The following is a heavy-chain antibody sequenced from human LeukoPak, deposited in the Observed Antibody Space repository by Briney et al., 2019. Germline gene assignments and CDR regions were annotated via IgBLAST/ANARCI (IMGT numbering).Heavy chain of an antibody. V-gene: IGHV3-23*01. CDR1: GFTFSSYA. Sequence: GGSLRLSCAASGFTFSSYAMSWVRQAPGKGLVSVSTISGSGGYTHYADSVKGRFTISRDNSKNTLYLQMNSLRVEDTAVYFCARDRDYIFFDYWGQGALVTVSS. D-gene: IGHD4-11*01. CDR2: ISGSGGYT. CDR3: ARDRDYIFFDY. J-gene: IGHJ4*02.